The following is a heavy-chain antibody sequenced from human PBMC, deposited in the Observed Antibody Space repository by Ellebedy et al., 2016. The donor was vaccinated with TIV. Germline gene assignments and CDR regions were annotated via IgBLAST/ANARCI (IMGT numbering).Heavy chain of an antibody. Sequence: MPGGSLRLSCTVSGASVSSYYWTWIRQPPGKGLEWIGSISNIGSTTYNPSLKSRVTISVETSKNQFSLKLTSVTAADTSVYFCGRGGGPSSVPALWGQGTLVTVSS. CDR3: GRGGGPSSVPAL. J-gene: IGHJ4*02. V-gene: IGHV4-59*02. CDR1: GASVSSYY. D-gene: IGHD3-10*01. CDR2: ISNIGST.